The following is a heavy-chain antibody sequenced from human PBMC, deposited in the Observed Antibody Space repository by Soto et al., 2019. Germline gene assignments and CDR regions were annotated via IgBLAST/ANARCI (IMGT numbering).Heavy chain of an antibody. J-gene: IGHJ3*02. CDR3: ARPSGSCRSTSCKGGDAFDI. Sequence: EVQLVESGGGLEQPGGSLRLSCAASGFTFSSYSMNWVRQAPGKGLEWISYISSSSSTIFYADSVKGRFTISRDNAKNSLYLQMNSLRAEDTAVYYCARPSGSCRSTSCKGGDAFDIWGQGTMVTVSS. CDR1: GFTFSSYS. CDR2: ISSSSSTI. V-gene: IGHV3-48*01. D-gene: IGHD2-2*01.